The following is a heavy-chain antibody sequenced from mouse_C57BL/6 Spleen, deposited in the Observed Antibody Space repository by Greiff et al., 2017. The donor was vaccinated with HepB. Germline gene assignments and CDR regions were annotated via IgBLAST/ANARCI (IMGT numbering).Heavy chain of an antibody. CDR2: INPNNGGT. J-gene: IGHJ3*01. D-gene: IGHD1-1*01. V-gene: IGHV1-26*01. Sequence: EVQLQQSGPELVKPGASVKISCKASGYTFTDYYMNWVKQSHGKSLEWIGDINPNNGGTSYNQKFKGKATLTVDKSSSTAYMELRSLTSEDSAVYYCARYLLLTTVGFAYWGQGTLVTVSA. CDR1: GYTFTDYY. CDR3: ARYLLLTTVGFAY.